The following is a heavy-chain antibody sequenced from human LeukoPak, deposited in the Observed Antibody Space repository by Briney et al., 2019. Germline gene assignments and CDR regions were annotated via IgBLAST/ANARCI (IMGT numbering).Heavy chain of an antibody. J-gene: IGHJ4*02. D-gene: IGHD3-22*01. CDR1: GYIFTSYA. CDR3: HFQYDSSGYYNDY. CDR2: INTNTGNA. V-gene: IGHV7-4-1*02. Sequence: ASVKVSCKASGYIFTSYAMNWVRQAPGQGLEWMGWINTNTGNATYAQGFTGRFVFSLDSSVSTAYLQISSLKAEDTAVYYCHFQYDSSGYYNDYWGQGTLVTVSS.